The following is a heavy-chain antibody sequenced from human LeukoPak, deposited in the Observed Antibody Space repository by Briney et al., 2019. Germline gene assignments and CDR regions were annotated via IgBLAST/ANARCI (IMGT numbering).Heavy chain of an antibody. CDR2: INHSGST. D-gene: IGHD6-13*01. CDR3: ARLGAAAGIDY. V-gene: IGHV4-34*01. J-gene: IGHJ4*02. Sequence: SETLSLTCTVSGDSISHYYWSWIRQPPGKGLEWLGEINHSGSTNYNPSLKSRVTISVDTSKNQFSLKLSSVTAADTAMYYCARLGAAAGIDYWGQGTLVTVSS. CDR1: GDSISHYY.